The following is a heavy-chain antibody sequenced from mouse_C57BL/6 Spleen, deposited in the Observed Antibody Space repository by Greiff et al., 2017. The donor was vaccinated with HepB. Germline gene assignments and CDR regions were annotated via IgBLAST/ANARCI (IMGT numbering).Heavy chain of an antibody. J-gene: IGHJ2*01. V-gene: IGHV5-16*01. CDR1: GFTFSDYY. Sequence: EVKLVESEGGLVQPGSSMKLSCTASGFTFSDYYMAWVRQVPEKGLEWVANINYDGSSTYYLDSLKSRFIISRDNAKNILYLQMSSLKSEDTATYYCARREGYGSRGFDYWGQGTTLTVSS. CDR3: ARREGYGSRGFDY. D-gene: IGHD1-1*01. CDR2: INYDGSST.